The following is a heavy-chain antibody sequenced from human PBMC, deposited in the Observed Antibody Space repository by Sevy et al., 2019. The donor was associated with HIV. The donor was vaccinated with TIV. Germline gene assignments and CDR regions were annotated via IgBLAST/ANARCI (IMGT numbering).Heavy chain of an antibody. CDR1: GFIFSRYS. Sequence: GGSLRLSCTVSGFIFSRYSMNWVRQAPGKGLEWVSGISGSGGSGDKTNYADSVKGRFTISRDDSKNSLYLQLNSLRAEDTAIYYCARKYDSSGYFDYWGQGTLVTVSS. D-gene: IGHD3-22*01. CDR3: ARKYDSSGYFDY. CDR2: ISGSGGSGDKT. V-gene: IGHV3-23*01. J-gene: IGHJ4*02.